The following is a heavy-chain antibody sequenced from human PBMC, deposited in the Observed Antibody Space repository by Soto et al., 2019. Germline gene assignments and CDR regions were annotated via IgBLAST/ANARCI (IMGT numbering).Heavy chain of an antibody. CDR1: GHTFTTYS. D-gene: IGHD6-13*01. CDR3: ATEGITAFEM. J-gene: IGHJ3*02. V-gene: IGHV1-46*03. CDR2: ITPSGDST. Sequence: QVQLVQSGAEVKKPGASVKVSCKASGHTFTTYSMHWVRQAPGQGLEWMGIITPSGDSTTYAQKFKGRFTMTRDTSTSTVYMGLSRLRSEDLAVYYCATEGITAFEMWGQGTMVTVSS.